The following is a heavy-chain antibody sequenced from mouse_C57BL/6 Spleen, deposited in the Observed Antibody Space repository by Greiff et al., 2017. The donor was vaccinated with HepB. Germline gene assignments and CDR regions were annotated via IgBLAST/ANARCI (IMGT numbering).Heavy chain of an antibody. J-gene: IGHJ4*01. CDR3: ARGLRLYYYAMDY. Sequence: VQLQQSGPELVKPGASVKMSCKASGYTFTDYNMHWVKQSHGKSLEWIGYINPNNGGTSYNQKFKGKATLTVNKSSSTAYMELRSLTSEDSAVYYCARGLRLYYYAMDYWGQGTSVTVSS. CDR2: INPNNGGT. D-gene: IGHD2-2*01. V-gene: IGHV1-22*01. CDR1: GYTFTDYN.